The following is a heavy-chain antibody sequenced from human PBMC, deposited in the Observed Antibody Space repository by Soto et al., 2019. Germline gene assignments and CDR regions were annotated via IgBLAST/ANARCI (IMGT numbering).Heavy chain of an antibody. CDR2: IIPLFGTT. CDR1: GGTFSKCV. Sequence: QVQLVQSGAEVKKPGSSVKVSCRASGGTFSKCVVSWVRQAPGQGLEWMGGIIPLFGTTNYAQKFQGRVTITAIISPTTAYMEMSILRSADPAVYYCASREGVAGPATYISPGYYFDCWCQGTLVTVSS. V-gene: IGHV1-69*06. J-gene: IGHJ4*02. CDR3: ASREGVAGPATYISPGYYFDC. D-gene: IGHD2-2*01.